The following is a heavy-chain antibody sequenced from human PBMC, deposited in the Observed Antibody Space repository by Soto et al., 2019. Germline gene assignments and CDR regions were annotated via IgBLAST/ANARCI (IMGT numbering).Heavy chain of an antibody. CDR2: IIPIFGTA. D-gene: IGHD3-22*01. Sequence: QVQLVQSGAEVKKPGSSVKVSCKASGGTFSSYAISWVRQAPGQGLEWMGGIIPIFGTANYAQKFQGRVTITADESTSTAYMELSSLRSEHTAVYYCARDDSYYDSSAIGAFDIWGQGTMVTVSS. J-gene: IGHJ3*02. CDR1: GGTFSSYA. V-gene: IGHV1-69*01. CDR3: ARDDSYYDSSAIGAFDI.